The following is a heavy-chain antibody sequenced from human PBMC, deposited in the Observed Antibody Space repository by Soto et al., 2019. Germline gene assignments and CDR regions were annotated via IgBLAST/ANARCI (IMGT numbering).Heavy chain of an antibody. V-gene: IGHV3-30-3*01. D-gene: IGHD6-13*01. Sequence: QVQLVESGGGVVQPGRSLRLSCAASGFTFSSYAMHWVRQAPGKGLEWVAVISYDGSNKYYADSVKGRFTISRDNSKNTLYLRMNSLRAEDTAVYYCARPKQQLAALVDYWGQGTLVTVSS. CDR3: ARPKQQLAALVDY. CDR1: GFTFSSYA. J-gene: IGHJ4*02. CDR2: ISYDGSNK.